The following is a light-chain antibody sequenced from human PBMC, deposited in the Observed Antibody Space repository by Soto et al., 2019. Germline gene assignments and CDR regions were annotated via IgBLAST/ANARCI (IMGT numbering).Light chain of an antibody. CDR1: NLANKN. CDR3: QVWHSSTFV. V-gene: IGLV3-1*01. CDR2: HET. J-gene: IGLJ2*01. Sequence: SYELTQPPSVSVSPGQTASITCSGDNLANKNACWYQHKPGQSPVLVIYHETKRPSGIPGRFSGSSSGNTATLTISGTRPMDEADYYCQVWHSSTFVLGGGTQLTVL.